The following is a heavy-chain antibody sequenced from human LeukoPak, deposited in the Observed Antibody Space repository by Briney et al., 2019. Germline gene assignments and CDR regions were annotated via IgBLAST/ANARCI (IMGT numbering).Heavy chain of an antibody. Sequence: SETLSLTCTVSGGSISGYSWSWIPQPPGKGLEGIGYIYYSGSTNYNPSLKSRVTISVDTSKNQFSLKLSSVTAADTAVYYCARGCSAGTPHNWFDPWGQGTLVTVSS. CDR2: IYYSGST. V-gene: IGHV4-59*01. D-gene: IGHD6-13*01. CDR3: ARGCSAGTPHNWFDP. J-gene: IGHJ5*02. CDR1: GGSISGYS.